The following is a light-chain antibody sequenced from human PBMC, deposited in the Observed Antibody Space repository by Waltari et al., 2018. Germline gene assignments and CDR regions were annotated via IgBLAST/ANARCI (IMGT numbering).Light chain of an antibody. CDR1: QDISSY. CDR2: AAS. V-gene: IGKV1-9*01. CDR3: QQLLSYPLT. Sequence: DIQLTQSPSFLSTSVGARVTITCRANQDISSYLAWSQQKPGKAPKLLISAASTLQSAVPSRFSGSGSGTEFTLTISSLQSEDIATYYCQQLLSYPLTFGGGTKVEIK. J-gene: IGKJ4*01.